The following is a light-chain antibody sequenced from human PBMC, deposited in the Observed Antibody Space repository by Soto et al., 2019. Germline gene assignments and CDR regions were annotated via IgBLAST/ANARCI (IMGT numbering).Light chain of an antibody. CDR2: AAS. J-gene: IGKJ2*01. CDR1: QSISSY. V-gene: IGKV1-39*01. CDR3: QQSYSTFMYT. Sequence: DIQMTQSPSSLSASVGDRVTITCRASQSISSYFNWYQQKPGKAPKLLIYAASSLQSGVPSRFSGSGSGTDFTLTISSLQPEDFATYYCQQSYSTFMYTFGQGTKVDIK.